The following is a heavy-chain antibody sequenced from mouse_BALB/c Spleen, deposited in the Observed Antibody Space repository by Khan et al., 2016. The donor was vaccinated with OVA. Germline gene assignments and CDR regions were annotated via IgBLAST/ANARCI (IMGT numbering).Heavy chain of an antibody. CDR1: GFTFSTYG. D-gene: IGHD2-12*01. Sequence: EVELVESGGDLVKPEGSLKLSCAASGFTFSTYGMSWVRQTPDKRLEWVATISSGGSYTYYPDSVQGRFTISRDNAKNTLYLQMSSLKSEDTAMFDCARLAYCYDSGRFAYWGQGTLVTVSA. CDR2: ISSGGSYT. V-gene: IGHV5-6*01. CDR3: ARLAYCYDSGRFAY. J-gene: IGHJ3*01.